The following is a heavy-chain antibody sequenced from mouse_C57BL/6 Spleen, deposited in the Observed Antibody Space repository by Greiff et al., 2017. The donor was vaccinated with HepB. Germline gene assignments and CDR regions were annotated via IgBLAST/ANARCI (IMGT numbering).Heavy chain of an antibody. CDR3: SRQEDYYGSLFAY. Sequence: EVQRVESGGGLVKPGGSLKLSCAASGFTFSSYTMSWVRQTPEKRLEWVATISGGGGNTYYPDSVKGRFTISRDKAKNTLYLQMSRLRSEDTAFYSCSRQEDYYGSLFAYWGQGTLVPVSA. J-gene: IGHJ3*01. D-gene: IGHD1-1*01. CDR2: ISGGGGNT. V-gene: IGHV5-9*01. CDR1: GFTFSSYT.